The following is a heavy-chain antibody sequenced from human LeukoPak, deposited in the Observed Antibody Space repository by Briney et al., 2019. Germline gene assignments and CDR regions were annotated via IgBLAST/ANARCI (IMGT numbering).Heavy chain of an antibody. V-gene: IGHV1-69*13. Sequence: ASVKVSCKASGGTFSSYAISWVRQAPGQGLEWMGGIIPIFGTVNYAQKFQGRVTISADESTSTAYMELSSLKSEDTAVYYCARERWHCRDNCDSVYYYGLDVWGQGTTVTVSS. J-gene: IGHJ6*02. CDR2: IIPIFGTV. CDR1: GGTFSSYA. CDR3: ARERWHCRDNCDSVYYYGLDV. D-gene: IGHD2-21*01.